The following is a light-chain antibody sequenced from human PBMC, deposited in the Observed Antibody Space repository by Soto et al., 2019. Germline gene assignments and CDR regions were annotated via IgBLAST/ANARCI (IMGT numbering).Light chain of an antibody. CDR2: GNS. CDR1: SYNIGAGYD. Sequence: QSALTQPPSVSGAPGQRVTICCTGSSYNIGAGYDVHWYQQLPGTAPKLLIYGNSTRPSGVPDRFSGSKSGTSASLAITGLQAEDEADYYCQSYDSSLSGYVFGTGTKVTVL. CDR3: QSYDSSLSGYV. J-gene: IGLJ1*01. V-gene: IGLV1-40*01.